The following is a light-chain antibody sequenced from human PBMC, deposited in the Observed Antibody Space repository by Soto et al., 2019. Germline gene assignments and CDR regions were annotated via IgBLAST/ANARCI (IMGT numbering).Light chain of an antibody. CDR3: QSYDSGVV. CDR2: EDN. J-gene: IGLJ2*01. V-gene: IGLV6-57*03. CDR1: SGSIASNY. Sequence: NFMLTQPNSVSESPGKTVTISCTRSSGSIASNYVQWYQQRPGSAPTTVIYEDNQRPSGVPDRFSGSIDSSSNSASLTISGLKTEDEADYYCQSYDSGVVFGGGPKLTVL.